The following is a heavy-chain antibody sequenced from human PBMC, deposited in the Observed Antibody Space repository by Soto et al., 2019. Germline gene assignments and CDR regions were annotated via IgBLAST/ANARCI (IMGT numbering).Heavy chain of an antibody. CDR2: IKQDGSEK. Sequence: GGSLRLSCAASGFTFSSYWMSWVRQAPGKGLEWVANIKQDGSEKYYVDSVKGRFTISRDNAKNSLYLQMNSLRAEVTAVYYCARASAGYFDWLPPIHYYYGMDVWGQGTTVTVSS. D-gene: IGHD3-9*01. V-gene: IGHV3-7*01. J-gene: IGHJ6*02. CDR1: GFTFSSYW. CDR3: ARASAGYFDWLPPIHYYYGMDV.